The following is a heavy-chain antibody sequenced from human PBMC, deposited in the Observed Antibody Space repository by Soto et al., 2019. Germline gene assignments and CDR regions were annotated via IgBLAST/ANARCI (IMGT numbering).Heavy chain of an antibody. V-gene: IGHV4-30-4*01. J-gene: IGHJ5*02. CDR1: GGSISSGDYY. CDR2: IYYSGST. CDR3: AREARQHWFDP. D-gene: IGHD6-13*01. Sequence: TLSLTCTVSGGSISSGDYYWSWIRQPPGKGLEWIGYIYYSGSTYYNPSLKSRVTISVDTSKNQFSPKLSSVTAADTAVYYCAREARQHWFDPWGQGTLVTVSS.